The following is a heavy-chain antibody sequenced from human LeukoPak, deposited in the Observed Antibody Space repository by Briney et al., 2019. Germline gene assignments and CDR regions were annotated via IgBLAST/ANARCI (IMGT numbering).Heavy chain of an antibody. CDR3: ARGPPDRADIVVVPAGAFDI. CDR2: INPNSGGT. D-gene: IGHD2-2*01. J-gene: IGHJ3*02. V-gene: IGHV1-2*06. CDR1: GYTFTSYG. Sequence: GASVKVSCKASGYTFTSYGISWVRQAPGQGLEWMGRINPNSGGTNYAQKFQGRVTMTRDTSISTAYMELSRLRSDGTAVYYCARGPPDRADIVVVPAGAFDIWGQGTMVTVSS.